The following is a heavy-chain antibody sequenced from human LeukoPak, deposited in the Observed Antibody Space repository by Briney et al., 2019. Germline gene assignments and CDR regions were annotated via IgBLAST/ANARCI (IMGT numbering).Heavy chain of an antibody. V-gene: IGHV4-4*07. CDR1: GGSISSYY. Sequence: SETLSLTCTVSGGSISSYYWSWIRQPAGKGLEWIGRIYTSGSTNYNPSLKSRVTMSVDTSKNQFSLKLSSVTAADTAVYYCARNPLRYCSSTSCPIDYWGQGTLVTVSS. J-gene: IGHJ4*02. CDR3: ARNPLRYCSSTSCPIDY. CDR2: IYTSGST. D-gene: IGHD2-2*01.